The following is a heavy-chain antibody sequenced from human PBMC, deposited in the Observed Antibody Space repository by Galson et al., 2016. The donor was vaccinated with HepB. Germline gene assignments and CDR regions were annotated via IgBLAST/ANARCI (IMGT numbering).Heavy chain of an antibody. J-gene: IGHJ5*02. CDR2: IYSGGGT. Sequence: SLRLSCAASGFTVSNNYMSWVRQPPGKGLEWVSLIYSGGGTLYADSVKGRFTISRDNSKSTLYLQMNSLRAEDTAVYYCARDGNADAPWGPGTLVTVSS. CDR3: ARDGNADAP. CDR1: GFTVSNNY. V-gene: IGHV3-53*01. D-gene: IGHD4-23*01.